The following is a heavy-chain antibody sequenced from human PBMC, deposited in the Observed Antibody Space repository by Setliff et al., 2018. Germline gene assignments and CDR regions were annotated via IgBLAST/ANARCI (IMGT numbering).Heavy chain of an antibody. CDR1: GCSISSSSYY. Sequence: SETLSLTCTVSGCSISSSSYYWGWIRQPPGKGLEWIGSIYYSGSTYYNPSLKSRVTISVDTSKNQFSLKLSSVTAADTAVYYCARIHLLLWFGELLSGWFDPWGQGTLVTVSS. CDR2: IYYSGST. J-gene: IGHJ5*02. V-gene: IGHV4-39*07. CDR3: ARIHLLLWFGELLSGWFDP. D-gene: IGHD3-10*01.